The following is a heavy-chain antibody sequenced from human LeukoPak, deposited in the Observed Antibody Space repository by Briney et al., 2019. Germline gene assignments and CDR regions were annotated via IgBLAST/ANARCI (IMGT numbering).Heavy chain of an antibody. CDR3: ASALVLAAAGTGYYYYYMGV. D-gene: IGHD6-13*01. CDR2: TYYRSKWYN. J-gene: IGHJ6*03. V-gene: IGHV6-1*01. Sequence: SQTLSLTCAISGDSVSSNSADWNWIRQSPSRGLEWLGRTYYRSKWYNDYAVSVKSRITINPDTSKNQLSLQLNSVTPEDTAVYYCASALVLAAAGTGYYYYYMGVWGKGTTGSASS. CDR1: GDSVSSNSAD.